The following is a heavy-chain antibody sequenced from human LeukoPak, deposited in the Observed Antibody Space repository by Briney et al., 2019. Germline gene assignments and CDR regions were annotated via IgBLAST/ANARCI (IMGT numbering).Heavy chain of an antibody. Sequence: SETLSLTCTVSGGSISSYYWSWIRQPPGKGLEWIGYIYYSGSTNYNPSLKSRVTISVDTSKNQFSLKLSSVTAADTAVYYCATGIAAAGFYYFDYWGQGTLVTVPS. V-gene: IGHV4-59*08. CDR3: ATGIAAAGFYYFDY. CDR2: IYYSGST. CDR1: GGSISSYY. D-gene: IGHD6-13*01. J-gene: IGHJ4*02.